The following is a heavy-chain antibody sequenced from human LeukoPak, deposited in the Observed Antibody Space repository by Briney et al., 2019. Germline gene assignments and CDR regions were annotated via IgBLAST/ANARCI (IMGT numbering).Heavy chain of an antibody. J-gene: IGHJ4*02. CDR2: MNPNSGNT. D-gene: IGHD6-6*01. CDR3: ARGRVAARPGVTDFDY. CDR1: GYTFTSYD. V-gene: IGHV1-8*03. Sequence: GASVKVSCKASGYTFTSYDINWVRQATGQGLEWVGWMNPNSGNTGYAQKFQGRVTITRNTSISTAYMELSSLRSEDTAVYYCARGRVAARPGVTDFDYWGQGTLVTVSS.